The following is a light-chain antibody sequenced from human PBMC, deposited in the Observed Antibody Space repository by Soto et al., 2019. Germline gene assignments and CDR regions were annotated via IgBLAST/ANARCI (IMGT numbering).Light chain of an antibody. J-gene: IGKJ1*01. Sequence: DIQMTQSPSALSASVGDRVTITCRASQSVSNWLAWYRQKPGEAPKLPSYEGSTLERGVPSRFSGSGSGTEFTLAITSLQPDDFATLYCQQNDTDSRTCGQGTKVEVK. CDR3: QQNDTDSRT. CDR1: QSVSNW. CDR2: EGS. V-gene: IGKV1-5*03.